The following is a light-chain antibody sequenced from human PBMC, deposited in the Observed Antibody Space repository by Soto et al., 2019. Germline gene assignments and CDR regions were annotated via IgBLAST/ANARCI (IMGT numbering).Light chain of an antibody. Sequence: EFVLTQSPGTLSLSPGERATLSCRASQTVRNNYLAWSQQKPGQAPRLLIYDASSRATGIPDRFSGGGSGTDFTLTISRLEHEDFTVYYCHHYETFGQGTKVDIK. CDR3: HHYET. CDR2: DAS. J-gene: IGKJ1*01. CDR1: QTVRNNY. V-gene: IGKV3-20*01.